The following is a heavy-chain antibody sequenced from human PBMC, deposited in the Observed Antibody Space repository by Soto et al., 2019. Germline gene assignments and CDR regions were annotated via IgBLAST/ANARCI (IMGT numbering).Heavy chain of an antibody. CDR2: ISGSGGST. D-gene: IGHD4-17*01. CDR1: GFTFSSYA. CDR3: AKLASRYGDFTTYLDY. Sequence: GGSLRLSCAASGFTFSSYAMSWVRQAPGKGLEWVSAISGSGGSTYYADSVKGRFTISRDNSKNTLYLQMNSLRAEDTAVYYCAKLASRYGDFTTYLDYWGQGTLVTVSS. J-gene: IGHJ4*02. V-gene: IGHV3-23*01.